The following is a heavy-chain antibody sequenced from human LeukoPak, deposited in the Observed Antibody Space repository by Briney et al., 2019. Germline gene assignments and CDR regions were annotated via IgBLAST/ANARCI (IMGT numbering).Heavy chain of an antibody. CDR2: IYYSGTT. V-gene: IGHV4-39*01. D-gene: IGHD2-2*02. CDR3: ARNYCSSTSCYSDDAFDI. J-gene: IGHJ3*02. CDR1: GGSISTTSYF. Sequence: PSETLSLTCTVSGGSISTTSYFWAWIRQPPGEGLEWIGSIYYSGTTYYNPSLKSRVTISVDTSKNQLSLKLSSVTAADTAVYYCARNYCSSTSCYSDDAFDIWGQGTMVTVSS.